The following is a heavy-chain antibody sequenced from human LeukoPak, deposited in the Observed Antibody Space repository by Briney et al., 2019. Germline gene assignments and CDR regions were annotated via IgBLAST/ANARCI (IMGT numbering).Heavy chain of an antibody. CDR3: ARITSKVSLGGGWYFDY. CDR2: IYSGGST. D-gene: IGHD6-19*01. CDR1: GFTVSSNY. J-gene: IGHJ4*02. Sequence: GGSLRLSCATSGFTVSSNYMSWVRQAPGKGLEWVSVIYSGGSTYYPDSVKGRFIITRDDSQNTLYLQMNSLRAEGMAVYYCARITSKVSLGGGWYFDYWGQGTLVTVSS. V-gene: IGHV3-66*01.